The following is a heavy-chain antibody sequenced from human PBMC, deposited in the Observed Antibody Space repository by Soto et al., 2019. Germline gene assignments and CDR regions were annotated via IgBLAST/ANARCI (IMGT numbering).Heavy chain of an antibody. D-gene: IGHD2-2*01. CDR2: IYSGGST. J-gene: IGHJ6*02. Sequence: PWVSLRLSCAASGFTVSSNYMSWVRQAPGKGLEWVSVIYSGGSTYYADSVKGRFTISRDNSKNTLYLQMNSLRAEDTAVYYCARSDGTSSYHYYGMDVWGQGTTVTVSS. V-gene: IGHV3-53*01. CDR3: ARSDGTSSYHYYGMDV. CDR1: GFTVSSNY.